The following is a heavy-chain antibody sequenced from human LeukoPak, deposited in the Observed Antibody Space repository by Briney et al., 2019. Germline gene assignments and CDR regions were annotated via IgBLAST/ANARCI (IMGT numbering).Heavy chain of an antibody. V-gene: IGHV4-38-2*02. Sequence: KPSETLSLTCNVSGYSISSDYYWGWIRQPPGKGLEWIGSIYHSGSTYYNPSLKSRVSMSVDTSKNQFSLKVISVTAADTAVYYCARERLTTITTNGMDVWGQGTTVTVSS. CDR3: ARERLTTITTNGMDV. D-gene: IGHD4-11*01. J-gene: IGHJ6*02. CDR2: IYHSGST. CDR1: GYSISSDYY.